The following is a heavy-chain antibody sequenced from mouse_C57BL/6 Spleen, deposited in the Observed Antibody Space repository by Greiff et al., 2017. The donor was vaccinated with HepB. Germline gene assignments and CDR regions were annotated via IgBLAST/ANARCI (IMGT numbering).Heavy chain of an antibody. D-gene: IGHD1-1*01. Sequence: DVHLVESGGGLVKPGGSLKLSCAASGFTFSDYGMHWVRQAPEKGLEWVAYISSGSSTIYYADTVKGRFTISRDNAKNTLFLQMTSLRSEDTAMYYCARDHYEYYFDDWGQGTTLTVSS. CDR2: ISSGSSTI. V-gene: IGHV5-17*01. CDR1: GFTFSDYG. J-gene: IGHJ2*01. CDR3: ARDHYEYYFDD.